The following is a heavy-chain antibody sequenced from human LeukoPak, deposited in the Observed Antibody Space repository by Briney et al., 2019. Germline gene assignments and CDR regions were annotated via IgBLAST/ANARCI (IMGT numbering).Heavy chain of an antibody. CDR2: INHSGST. V-gene: IGHV4-34*01. CDR3: AAAYCGGDCYDYYYYGMDV. D-gene: IGHD2-21*02. J-gene: IGHJ6*02. Sequence: PSETLSLTCAVYGGSFSGYYWSWIRQPPGKGLEWIGEINHSGSTNYNPSLKSRVTISVDTSKNQFSLKLSSVTAADTAVYYCAAAYCGGDCYDYYYYGMDVWGQGTTVTVSS. CDR1: GGSFSGYY.